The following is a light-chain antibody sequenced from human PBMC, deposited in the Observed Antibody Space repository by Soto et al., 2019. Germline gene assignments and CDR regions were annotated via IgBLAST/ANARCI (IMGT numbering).Light chain of an antibody. CDR1: SGHSSSS. J-gene: IGLJ2*01. CDR3: QTWGAGIHVV. Sequence: QLVLTQSPSASASLGASVNLTCTLSSGHSSSSIAWHQQQPEKGPRYLMKVKSDGSHIKGDGIPDRFSGSCSGAERYLTIASLPSEDEADYYCQTWGAGIHVVFGGGTKLTVL. CDR2: VKSDGSH. V-gene: IGLV4-69*01.